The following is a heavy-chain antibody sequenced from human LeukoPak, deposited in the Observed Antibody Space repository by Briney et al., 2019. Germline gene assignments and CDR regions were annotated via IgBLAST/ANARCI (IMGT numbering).Heavy chain of an antibody. CDR3: AKQLGYCSDGSCYFPY. CDR2: ISGGGGST. D-gene: IGHD2-15*01. V-gene: IGHV3-23*01. Sequence: GGSLRLSCAASGFTFTSYSMNWVRQAPGKGLEWVSTISGGGGSTYYADSVKGRFTISRDNSKNTLYLQVNSLRAEDTAVYYCAKQLGYCSDGSCYFPYWGQGTLVTVSS. J-gene: IGHJ4*02. CDR1: GFTFTSYS.